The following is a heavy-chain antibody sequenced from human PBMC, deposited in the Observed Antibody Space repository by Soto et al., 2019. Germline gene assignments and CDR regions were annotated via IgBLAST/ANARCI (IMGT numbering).Heavy chain of an antibody. Sequence: SETLSLTCAVSGGSISSGGYSWSWIRQPPGKGLEWIGYIYHSGSTYYNPSLKSRVTISVDRSKNQFSLKLSSVTAADTAVYYCARSNQRSGLDYWGQGTLVTVSS. CDR2: IYHSGST. CDR1: GGSISSGGYS. J-gene: IGHJ4*02. D-gene: IGHD6-25*01. CDR3: ARSNQRSGLDY. V-gene: IGHV4-30-2*01.